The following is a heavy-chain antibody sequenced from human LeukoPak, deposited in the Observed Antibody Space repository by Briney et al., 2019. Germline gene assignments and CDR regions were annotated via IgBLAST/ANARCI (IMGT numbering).Heavy chain of an antibody. CDR3: ARGGTYQPLLGY. V-gene: IGHV3-30*04. Sequence: GGSLRLSCAASGVTISTNFMNWVRQAPGKGLEWVAVLSYDGSNKYYADSVKGRFTISRDDSKNTLYLQMNSLRAEDTAVYYCARGGTYQPLLGYWGQGTLVTVSS. CDR1: GVTISTNF. CDR2: LSYDGSNK. D-gene: IGHD2-2*01. J-gene: IGHJ4*02.